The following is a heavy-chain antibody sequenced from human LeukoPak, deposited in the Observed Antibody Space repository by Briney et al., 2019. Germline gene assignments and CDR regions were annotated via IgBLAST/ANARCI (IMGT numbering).Heavy chain of an antibody. V-gene: IGHV4-34*01. CDR2: INHSGST. J-gene: IGHJ5*02. CDR3: ARGGLYCSSTSCSGFDP. D-gene: IGHD2-2*01. CDR1: GGSFSGYY. Sequence: SETLSLTCAVYGGSFSGYYWSWIRQPPGKGLEWIGEINHSGSTNCNPSLKSRVTISVDTSKNQFSLKLSSVTAADTAVYYCARGGLYCSSTSCSGFDPWGQGTLVTVSS.